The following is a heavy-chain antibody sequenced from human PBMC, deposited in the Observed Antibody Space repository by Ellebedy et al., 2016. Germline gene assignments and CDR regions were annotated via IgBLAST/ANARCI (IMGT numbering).Heavy chain of an antibody. Sequence: GESLKISXAASGFIFSNYAMTWVRQAPGKGLEWVSSISSGGGTTYYADSVRGRFTISRDNSKNTLYLQMNSLRAEDTAVYFCGVLVVASGTNYWGQGTLVTVSS. D-gene: IGHD6-13*01. J-gene: IGHJ4*02. V-gene: IGHV3-23*01. CDR2: ISSGGGTT. CDR3: GVLVVASGTNY. CDR1: GFIFSNYA.